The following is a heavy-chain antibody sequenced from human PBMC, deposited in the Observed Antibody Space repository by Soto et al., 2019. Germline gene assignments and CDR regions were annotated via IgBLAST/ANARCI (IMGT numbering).Heavy chain of an antibody. Sequence: QVQLQQWGAGLLKPSETLSLTCAVYGGSFSGYYWSWIRQPPGKGLEWIGEINHSGSTNYNPSLKSRVTISVDTSKNQFALKLSSVTAADTAVYYCARGLTKYNWNYGGRAFDIWGQGTMVTVSS. CDR1: GGSFSGYY. J-gene: IGHJ3*02. CDR3: ARGLTKYNWNYGGRAFDI. CDR2: INHSGST. D-gene: IGHD1-7*01. V-gene: IGHV4-34*01.